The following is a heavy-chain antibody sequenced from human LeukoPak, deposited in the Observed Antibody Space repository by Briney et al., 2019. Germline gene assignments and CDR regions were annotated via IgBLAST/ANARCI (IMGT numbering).Heavy chain of an antibody. CDR2: IRYDGSNK. D-gene: IGHD1-26*01. CDR3: ANILSGSYPIDY. CDR1: GFTFSSYG. V-gene: IGHV3-30*02. Sequence: GGSLRLSCAASGFTFSSYGMHWVRQAPGKGLEWVAFIRYDGSNKYYADSVKGRFTTSRDNSKNTLYLQMNSLRAEDTAVYYCANILSGSYPIDYWGQGTLVTVSS. J-gene: IGHJ4*02.